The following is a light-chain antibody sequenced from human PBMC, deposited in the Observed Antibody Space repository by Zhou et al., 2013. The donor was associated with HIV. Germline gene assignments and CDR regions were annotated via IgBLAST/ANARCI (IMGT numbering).Light chain of an antibody. J-gene: IGLJ1*01. Sequence: QSALTQPASVSGSPGQSITISCTGTSSDVGASNYVSWFQQHPGKAPKLMLYDVNNRPSGVSNRFSGSKSGNTASLTISGLQAEDEADYYCSSYTTSSTLVFGTGTKVTVL. CDR1: SSDVGASNY. CDR3: SSYTTSSTLV. V-gene: IGLV2-14*03. CDR2: DVN.